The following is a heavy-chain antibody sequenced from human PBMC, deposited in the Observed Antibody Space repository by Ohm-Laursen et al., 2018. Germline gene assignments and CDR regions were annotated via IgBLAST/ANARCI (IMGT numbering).Heavy chain of an antibody. CDR3: VKGRLAGAFDY. CDR2: ISNNGAGT. J-gene: IGHJ4*02. Sequence: SLRLSCAASGFTFSSDTMSWVRQAPGKGLEWVSSISNNGAGTYNADSVKGRFTISRDNSKNTLYLQMNSLRAEDTAIYYCVKGRLAGAFDYWGQGTLVTVSS. CDR1: GFTFSSDT. V-gene: IGHV3-23*01. D-gene: IGHD2-15*01.